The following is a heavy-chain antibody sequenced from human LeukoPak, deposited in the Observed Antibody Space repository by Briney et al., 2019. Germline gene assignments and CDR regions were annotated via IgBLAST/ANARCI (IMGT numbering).Heavy chain of an antibody. Sequence: GGSLRLSCAASGFTFDDYGMSWVRQAPGKGLEWVSGLSWNGGSTGYADSVRGRFTISRDNARNSLYLQMNSLRAEDTAFYYCARGGPFGGTTLDYWGQGTLVTVSS. V-gene: IGHV3-20*04. CDR2: LSWNGGST. D-gene: IGHD1-14*01. CDR1: GFTFDDYG. CDR3: ARGGPFGGTTLDY. J-gene: IGHJ4*02.